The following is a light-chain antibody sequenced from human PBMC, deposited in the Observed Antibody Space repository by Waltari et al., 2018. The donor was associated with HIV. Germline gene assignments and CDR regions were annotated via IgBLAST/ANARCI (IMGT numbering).Light chain of an antibody. CDR3: GTWDSSLNAGV. CDR2: DND. CDR1: SSNLAHNY. Sequence: QSMLTQPPSVSAAPGQKVTISCSGSSSNLAHNYVSWYQHLPGAAPKLVIYDNDNRPSGIPDRFSGSKSGASATLVITGLQTGDEGDYYCGTWDSSLNAGVFGGGTKLTVL. J-gene: IGLJ3*02. V-gene: IGLV1-51*01.